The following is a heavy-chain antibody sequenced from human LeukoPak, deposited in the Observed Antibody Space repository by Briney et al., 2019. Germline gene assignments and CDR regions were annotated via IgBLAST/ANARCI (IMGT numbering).Heavy chain of an antibody. CDR2: IYTSGST. Sequence: PSETLSLTCTVSGGSISSGSYYWSWIRQPAGKGLEWIGRIYTSGSTNYNPSLKSRVTISVDTSKNQFSLKLSSVTAADTAVYYCTAGVADYYYYYYMDVWGKGTTVTVSS. CDR1: GGSISSGSYY. J-gene: IGHJ6*03. D-gene: IGHD6-19*01. V-gene: IGHV4-61*02. CDR3: TAGVADYYYYYYMDV.